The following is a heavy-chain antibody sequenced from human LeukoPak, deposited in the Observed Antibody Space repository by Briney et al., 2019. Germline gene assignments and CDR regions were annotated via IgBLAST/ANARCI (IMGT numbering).Heavy chain of an antibody. D-gene: IGHD3-22*01. CDR1: GGSISSYY. V-gene: IGHV4-59*08. CDR3: VRGYDISGYPLDY. Sequence: KPSVTLSLTCTVSGGSISSYYWSWIRQPPGKGLEWIGYIYYSGSTNYNPSLKSRVTISVDTSKNQLSLNLSSVTAADTAVYYCVRGYDISGYPLDYWGRGTLVTVSS. CDR2: IYYSGST. J-gene: IGHJ4*02.